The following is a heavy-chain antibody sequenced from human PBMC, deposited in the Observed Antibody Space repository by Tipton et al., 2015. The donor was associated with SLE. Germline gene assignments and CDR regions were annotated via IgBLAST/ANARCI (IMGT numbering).Heavy chain of an antibody. CDR3: ARLHGYSYGLNWFDP. Sequence: LRLSCSVSGVSISTSRYYWGWIRQSPGQGLEWVGSLYAGGSTYFHPSLQSRVAMSVDTSKNQFSLRLTSVIAADTAVYYCARLHGYSYGLNWFDPWGQGTLISVSS. V-gene: IGHV4-39*07. D-gene: IGHD5-18*01. CDR1: GVSISTSRYY. CDR2: LYAGGST. J-gene: IGHJ5*02.